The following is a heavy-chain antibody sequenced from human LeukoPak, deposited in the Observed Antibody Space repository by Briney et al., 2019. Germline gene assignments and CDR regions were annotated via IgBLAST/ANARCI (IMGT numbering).Heavy chain of an antibody. V-gene: IGHV3-23*01. D-gene: IGHD6-13*01. CDR3: AKDRQQLVVGWFDP. CDR1: GFTFSSYA. CDR2: ISGSGSST. J-gene: IGHJ5*02. Sequence: GGSLRLSCAASGFTFSSYAMSWVRQAPGKGLEWVSAISGSGSSTYYADSVKGRFTISRDNSNNTLYLQMNSLRAEDTAVYYCAKDRQQLVVGWFDPWGQGTLVTVSS.